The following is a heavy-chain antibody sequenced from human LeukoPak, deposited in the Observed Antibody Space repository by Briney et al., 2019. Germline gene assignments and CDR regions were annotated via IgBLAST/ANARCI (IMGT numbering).Heavy chain of an antibody. CDR1: VGSISSGDYY. CDR3: AREGSGAGTDYYYYMDV. Sequence: SETLSLTCTVSVGSISSGDYYWSWIRQPPGKGLEWIGYFYYSGSTYYNPSLKSRVTISVDTSKNQFSLRLSSVTAADTAVYYCAREGSGAGTDYYYYMDVWGKGTTAT. CDR2: FYYSGST. V-gene: IGHV4-30-4*08. J-gene: IGHJ6*03. D-gene: IGHD6-19*01.